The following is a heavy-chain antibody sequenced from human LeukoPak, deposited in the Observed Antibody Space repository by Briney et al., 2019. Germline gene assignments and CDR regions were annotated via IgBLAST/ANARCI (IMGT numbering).Heavy chain of an antibody. CDR1: GYTFTGYY. CDR2: INPNSGST. CDR3: ARAPYSSGWYDY. Sequence: GASVKVSCKASGYTFTGYYMHWVRQAPGQGLEWMGWINPNSGSTNYAQKFQGRVTMTRDTSISTAYMELSRLRSDDTAVYYCARAPYSSGWYDYWGQGTLVTVSS. D-gene: IGHD6-19*01. V-gene: IGHV1-2*02. J-gene: IGHJ4*02.